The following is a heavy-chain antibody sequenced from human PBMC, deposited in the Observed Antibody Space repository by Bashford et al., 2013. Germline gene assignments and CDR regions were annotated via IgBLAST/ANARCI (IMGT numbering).Heavy chain of an antibody. J-gene: IGHJ4*02. V-gene: IGHV3-23*01. Sequence: VRQAPGKGLEWVSAMRGSGGSTYYADSVEGRFTISRDNSKNTLYLQVNSLRAEDTAVYYCATWGHHIAGTDYWGQGTLVTVSS. CDR3: ATWGHHIAGTDY. D-gene: IGHD6-13*01. CDR2: MRGSGGST.